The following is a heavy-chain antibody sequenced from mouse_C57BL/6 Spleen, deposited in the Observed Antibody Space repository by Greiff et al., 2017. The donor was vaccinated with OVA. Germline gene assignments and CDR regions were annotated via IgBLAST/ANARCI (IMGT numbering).Heavy chain of an antibody. J-gene: IGHJ4*01. D-gene: IGHD2-2*01. CDR2: IDPSDSYT. V-gene: IGHV1-50*01. CDR3: ARWGAMVAHAMDY. Sequence: QVQLQQPGAELVKPGASVKLSCKASGYTFTSYWMQWVKQRPGKGLEWIGEIDPSDSYTNYNQKFKGKATLTVDTSSSTAYMQLSSLTSEDSAVYYCARWGAMVAHAMDYWGQGTSVTVSS. CDR1: GYTFTSYW.